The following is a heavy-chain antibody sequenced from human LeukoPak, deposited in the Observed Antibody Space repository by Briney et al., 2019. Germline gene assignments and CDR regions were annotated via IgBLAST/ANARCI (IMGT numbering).Heavy chain of an antibody. V-gene: IGHV4-34*01. J-gene: IGHJ4*02. D-gene: IGHD6-13*01. CDR2: INHSGSA. CDR3: ARGQPPYSDAGPSYAGGFYYYDN. CDR1: GASFSAYY. Sequence: PSETLSLTCPVYGASFSAYYWSLIRQTPGKGLDWLGEINHSGSAKYNPSLKSRATISVTLSKNQFSLDLSSVTAADTAVYYCARGQPPYSDAGPSYAGGFYYYDNWGQGSLVTVSS.